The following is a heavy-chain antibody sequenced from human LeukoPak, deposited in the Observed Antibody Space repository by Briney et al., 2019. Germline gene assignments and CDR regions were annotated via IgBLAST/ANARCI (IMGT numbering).Heavy chain of an antibody. CDR2: ISGSGGST. J-gene: IGHJ4*02. CDR1: GGSISSNN. V-gene: IGHV3-23*01. D-gene: IGHD6-6*01. CDR3: AKSEYSPFDY. Sequence: PSETLSLTCAVSGGSISSNNWWGWVRQAPGKGLEWVSAISGSGGSTYYADSVKGRFTISRDNSKNTLYLQMNSLRAEDTAVYYCAKSEYSPFDYWGQGTLVTVSS.